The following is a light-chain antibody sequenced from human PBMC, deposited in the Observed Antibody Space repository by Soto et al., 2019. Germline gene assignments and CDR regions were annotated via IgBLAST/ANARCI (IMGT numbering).Light chain of an antibody. CDR3: QSYDTSLSGAV. CDR2: GND. Sequence: SVLTQPPSVSGAPGQRVTISCTGSGSNIGAGSGVHWYQQLPGTAPKLLIYGNDNRPSGVPDRFSGSKSGTSASLAITGLQADDEADYYCQSYDTSLSGAVFGGGTKLTVL. J-gene: IGLJ3*02. CDR1: GSNIGAGSG. V-gene: IGLV1-40*01.